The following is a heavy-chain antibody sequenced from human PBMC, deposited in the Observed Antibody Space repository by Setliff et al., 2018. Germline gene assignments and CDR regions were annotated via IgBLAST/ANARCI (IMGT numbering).Heavy chain of an antibody. D-gene: IGHD5-18*01. J-gene: IGHJ4*02. CDR1: GFTFSSYA. CDR3: AKAPRGYTNGYLFDY. V-gene: IGHV3-23*01. CDR2: ISGGGGST. Sequence: GGSLRLSCAASGFTFSSYAMSWVRQAPGKGLEWVSAISGGGGSTYYADSVKGRFTISRDTSKNTLYLQMNSLRAEDTAVYYCAKAPRGYTNGYLFDYWGQGTLVTVSS.